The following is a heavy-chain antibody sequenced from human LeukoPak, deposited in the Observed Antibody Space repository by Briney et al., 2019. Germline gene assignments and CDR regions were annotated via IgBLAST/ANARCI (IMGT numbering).Heavy chain of an antibody. CDR1: GGSISTYY. V-gene: IGHV4-59*01. CDR3: GRARPGEVIEY. D-gene: IGHD3-10*01. Sequence: SQTLSLTCTVSGGSISTYYWSWIRQPPGKGLEWIGYIFYNGGTKYNPSLKSRVTMSVDTPKNQFSLKLNSVTAADTAVYYCGRARPGEVIEYWGQGTLVTVSS. CDR2: IFYNGGT. J-gene: IGHJ4*02.